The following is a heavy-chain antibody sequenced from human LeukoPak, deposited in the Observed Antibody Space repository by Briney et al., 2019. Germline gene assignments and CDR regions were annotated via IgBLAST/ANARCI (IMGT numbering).Heavy chain of an antibody. CDR3: ARYSGSYAVDY. Sequence: AETLCLTCTVSGGSLSGLYWSWIRQPPGKGLEWIGYVYYSGSTTYNPSLKSRVTISVDTSRNQFSLILGSVTAADTAVYYCARYSGSYAVDYWGQGTLVTVSS. J-gene: IGHJ4*02. V-gene: IGHV4-59*11. D-gene: IGHD1-26*01. CDR1: GGSLSGLY. CDR2: VYYSGST.